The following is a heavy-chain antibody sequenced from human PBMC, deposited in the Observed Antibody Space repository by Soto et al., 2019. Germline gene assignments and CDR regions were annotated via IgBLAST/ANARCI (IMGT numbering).Heavy chain of an antibody. CDR3: VRDLLFDP. D-gene: IGHD3-10*01. V-gene: IGHV1-3*01. CDR2: INAGNYNT. CDR1: GYTFINFA. Sequence: ASVKVSCKAYGYTFINFAIHLVRQAPVQILELIVWINAGNYNTKYSQKFQGRFTSTMYTSAITSYMELIILISEDTAVYYCVRDLLFDPWGQGNLVTVS. J-gene: IGHJ5*02.